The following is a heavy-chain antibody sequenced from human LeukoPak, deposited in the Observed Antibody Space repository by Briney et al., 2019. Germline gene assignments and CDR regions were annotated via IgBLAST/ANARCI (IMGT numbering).Heavy chain of an antibody. Sequence: ASVKVSCKASGGTFSSYAISWVRQAPGQGLEWMGGIIPIFGTAYYAQKFQGRVTITADESTSTAYMELSSLRSEDTAVYYCASTYGDYAQTFDYWGQGTLVTVSS. CDR3: ASTYGDYAQTFDY. CDR2: IIPIFGTA. J-gene: IGHJ4*02. D-gene: IGHD4-17*01. CDR1: GGTFSSYA. V-gene: IGHV1-69*13.